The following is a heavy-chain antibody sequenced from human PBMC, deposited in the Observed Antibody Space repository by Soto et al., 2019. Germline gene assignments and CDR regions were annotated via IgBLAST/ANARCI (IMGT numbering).Heavy chain of an antibody. D-gene: IGHD1-26*01. V-gene: IGHV6-1*01. J-gene: IGHJ5*01. CDR3: VRLIGNSWLDF. CDR2: AYYRSKWYN. Sequence: SETLSLTCAISGDSVSNSSVTWNWIRQSPSRGLEWLGRAYYRSKWYNDYAESVKSRITINPDTSKNQFSLHLNSVTPEDTAVYYCVRLIGNSWLDFWGQGTLVTVS. CDR1: GDSVSNSSVT.